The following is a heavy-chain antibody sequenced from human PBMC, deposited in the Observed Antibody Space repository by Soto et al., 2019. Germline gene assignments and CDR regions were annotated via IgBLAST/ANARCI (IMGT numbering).Heavy chain of an antibody. CDR3: ARDGRQLVTYYYGMDV. D-gene: IGHD6-13*01. CDR1: GYVISSGYY. CDR2: IDYSGKT. V-gene: IGHV4-38-2*02. Sequence: PAETLSLTCSVSGYVISSGYYLVVVRDTPGKVLEWLGSIDYSGKTYKNPSLKSRVSASVDLSKNQFSLKLSSVTAADTAVYYCARDGRQLVTYYYGMDVWGQGTTVTVSS. J-gene: IGHJ6*02.